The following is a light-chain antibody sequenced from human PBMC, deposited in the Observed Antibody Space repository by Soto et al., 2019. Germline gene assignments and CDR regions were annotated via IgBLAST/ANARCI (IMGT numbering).Light chain of an antibody. V-gene: IGKV1-33*01. J-gene: IGKJ2*01. CDR2: GVS. CDR1: QDISNY. CDR3: QQYENLPRT. Sequence: DIQMTQSPSSLSASVGDRVTITCQASQDISNYLNWYQHKPGKAPKLLIYGVSNLETGVPSRFSGGASGTDFTFTISSLQPEDVATYFCQQYENLPRTFGQGTKLEIK.